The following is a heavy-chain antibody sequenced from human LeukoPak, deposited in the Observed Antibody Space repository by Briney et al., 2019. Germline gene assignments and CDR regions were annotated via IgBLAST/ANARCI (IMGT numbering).Heavy chain of an antibody. Sequence: VASVNVSCTASGYTFTSYDINWVRQATGQGLEWMGWMNPNSGNTGYAQKFQGRVTMTRNTSISTAYMELSSLRSEDTAVYYCARGLTVTTYNWFDPWGQGTLVTVSS. CDR1: GYTFTSYD. D-gene: IGHD4-17*01. CDR3: ARGLTVTTYNWFDP. V-gene: IGHV1-8*01. CDR2: MNPNSGNT. J-gene: IGHJ5*02.